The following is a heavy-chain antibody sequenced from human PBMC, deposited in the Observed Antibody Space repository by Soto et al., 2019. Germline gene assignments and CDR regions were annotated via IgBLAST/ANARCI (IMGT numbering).Heavy chain of an antibody. CDR3: ARDRGSSWTGTYYYGMDV. D-gene: IGHD6-13*01. CDR2: IYYSGST. J-gene: IGHJ6*02. CDR1: GGSISGYY. Sequence: SETLSLTCTVSGGSISGYYWSWIRQPPGKGLEWIGYIYYSGSTNYNPSLKSRVTISVDTSKNQFSLKLSSVTAADTAVYYCARDRGSSWTGTYYYGMDVWGQGTTVTVSS. V-gene: IGHV4-59*01.